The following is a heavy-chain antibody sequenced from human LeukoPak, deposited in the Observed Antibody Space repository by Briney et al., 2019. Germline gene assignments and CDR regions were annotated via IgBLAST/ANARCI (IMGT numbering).Heavy chain of an antibody. CDR3: ARDQEYYYGMDV. J-gene: IGHJ6*02. CDR1: GFTFSSYS. V-gene: IGHV3-21*01. Sequence: GGSLRLSCAASGFTFSSYSMNWVRQAPGKGLEWVSSISSSSSYIYYADSVKGRFTISRDNAKNSLYLQMNSLRAEDTAVYYCARDQEYYYGMDVWGQGTTVTASS. CDR2: ISSSSSYI.